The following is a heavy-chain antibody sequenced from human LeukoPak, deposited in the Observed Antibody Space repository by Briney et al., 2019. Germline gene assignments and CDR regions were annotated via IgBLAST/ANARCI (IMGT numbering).Heavy chain of an antibody. CDR1: GGPISSSSYY. J-gene: IGHJ4*02. V-gene: IGHV4-39*01. D-gene: IGHD1-26*01. CDR3: ARQGRELHLFDY. CDR2: IYYSGST. Sequence: SETLSLTCTVSGGPISSSSYYWGWIRQPPGKGLEWIGSIYYSGSTYYNLSLKSRVTISVDTSKNQFSLKLSSVTAADTAVYYCARQGRELHLFDYWGQGTLVTVSS.